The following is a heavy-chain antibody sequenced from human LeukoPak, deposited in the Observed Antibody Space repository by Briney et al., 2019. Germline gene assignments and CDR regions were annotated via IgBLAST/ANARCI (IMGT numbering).Heavy chain of an antibody. J-gene: IGHJ4*02. D-gene: IGHD5-18*01. CDR3: ARVFPGGYSKGRLSGYFDY. V-gene: IGHV1-3*01. Sequence: ASVKVSCKASGYTFTSYAMHWVRQAPGQRLEWMGWINAGNGNTKYSQKFQGRVTITRDTSASTAYMELSSLRSEDTAVYYCARVFPGGYSKGRLSGYFDYWGQGTLVTVSS. CDR1: GYTFTSYA. CDR2: INAGNGNT.